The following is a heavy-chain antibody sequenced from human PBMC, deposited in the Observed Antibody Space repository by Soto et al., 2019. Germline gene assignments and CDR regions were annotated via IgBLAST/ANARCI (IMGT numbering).Heavy chain of an antibody. D-gene: IGHD6-25*01. CDR3: ARGRGGGSYAFDI. V-gene: IGHV3-23*01. Sequence: EVQLLESGGGLVQPGGSLRLSCAASGFTFSSYVMSWARQAPGKGLEWVSGISGSGAGTYYADSVKGRLAISRDNSKNTLYLQMNSLRAEDTATYYCARGRGGGSYAFDIWGHGTMVTVSS. J-gene: IGHJ3*02. CDR1: GFTFSSYV. CDR2: ISGSGAGT.